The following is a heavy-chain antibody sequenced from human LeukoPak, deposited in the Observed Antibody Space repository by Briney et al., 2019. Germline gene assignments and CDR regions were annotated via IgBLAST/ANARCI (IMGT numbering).Heavy chain of an antibody. CDR1: GFTFTNAW. Sequence: GSLRLSCAASGFTFTNAWLSWIRQPPGKGLEWNGYISYNGSTNYNPSLKSRVTISVDTSKNQFSLKLTSVTAADTAVYYCARATKIRRYYYDSSAYYYCVFDIWGQGTMVTVSS. J-gene: IGHJ3*02. D-gene: IGHD3-22*01. CDR3: ARATKIRRYYYDSSAYYYCVFDI. V-gene: IGHV4-59*01. CDR2: ISYNGST.